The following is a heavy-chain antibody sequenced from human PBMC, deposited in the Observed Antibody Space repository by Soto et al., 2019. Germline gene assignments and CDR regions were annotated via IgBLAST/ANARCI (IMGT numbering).Heavy chain of an antibody. CDR1: EFSISSYA. Sequence: GGPMRLYCAVSEFSISSYAMSWVRQAPGKGLEWVSYISSSSSTIYYADSVKGRFTISRDNAKNSLYLQMNSLRAEDTAVYYCARDNLDSGWPKSTIDYWGQGTLVTVSS. V-gene: IGHV3-48*01. J-gene: IGHJ4*02. D-gene: IGHD6-19*01. CDR2: ISSSSSTI. CDR3: ARDNLDSGWPKSTIDY.